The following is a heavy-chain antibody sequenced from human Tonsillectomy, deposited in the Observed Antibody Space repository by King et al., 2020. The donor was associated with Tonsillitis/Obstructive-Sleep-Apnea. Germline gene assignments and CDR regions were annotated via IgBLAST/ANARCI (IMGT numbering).Heavy chain of an antibody. CDR3: AREGDRSSSSKAFDI. D-gene: IGHD6-6*01. CDR1: GYTFTGHY. J-gene: IGHJ3*02. Sequence: QLVQFGAEVKNPGASVNVSCKASGYTFTGHYMHWVRQAPGQVLECMGRINPNSGGTHYAQKFPGRVTMTRDTSISTAYMELSRLRSDDTAVYYCAREGDRSSSSKAFDIWGQGTMVTVSS. V-gene: IGHV1-2*06. CDR2: INPNSGGT.